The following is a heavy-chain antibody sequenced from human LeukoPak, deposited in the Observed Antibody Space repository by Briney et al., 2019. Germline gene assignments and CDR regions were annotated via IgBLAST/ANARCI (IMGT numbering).Heavy chain of an antibody. J-gene: IGHJ5*02. CDR3: ARDGLIAAAGTNWFDP. V-gene: IGHV1-2*02. D-gene: IGHD6-13*01. Sequence: ASVKVSCKASGYTFTGYHMHWVRQAPGQGLEWMGWINPNSGGTNYAQKFQGRVTMTRDTSISTAYMELSRLRSDDTAVYYCARDGLIAAAGTNWFDPWGQGTLVTVSS. CDR1: GYTFTGYH. CDR2: INPNSGGT.